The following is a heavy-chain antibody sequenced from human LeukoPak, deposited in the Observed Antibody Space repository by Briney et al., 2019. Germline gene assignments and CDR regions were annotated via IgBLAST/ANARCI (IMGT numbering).Heavy chain of an antibody. D-gene: IGHD4-23*01. CDR2: IYYSGST. CDR3: ARSGRWRDPNWYFDL. Sequence: PSQTLSLTCTVSGGSISSGGYYWSWIRQHPGKGLEWIGYIYYSGSTYYNPSLKSRVTISVDTSKNQFSLKLSSVTAADTAVYYCARSGRWRDPNWYFDLWGRGSPVSVS. J-gene: IGHJ2*01. V-gene: IGHV4-31*03. CDR1: GGSISSGGYY.